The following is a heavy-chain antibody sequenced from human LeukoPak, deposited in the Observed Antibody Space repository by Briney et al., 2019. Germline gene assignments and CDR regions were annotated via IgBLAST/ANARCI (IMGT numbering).Heavy chain of an antibody. Sequence: SETLSLTCTVSGGSISSYYWSWIRQPPGKGLEWIGYIYYSGSTSYNPSLKSRVTISVDTSKNQFSLKLSSVTAADTAVYYCAKEGHYYDSSGYYQIWGQGTLVTVSS. CDR1: GGSISSYY. CDR3: AKEGHYYDSSGYYQI. V-gene: IGHV4-59*01. J-gene: IGHJ4*02. D-gene: IGHD3-22*01. CDR2: IYYSGST.